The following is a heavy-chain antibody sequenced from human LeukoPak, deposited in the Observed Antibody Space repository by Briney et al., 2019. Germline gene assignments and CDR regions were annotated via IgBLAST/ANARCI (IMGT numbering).Heavy chain of an antibody. CDR2: LYYSGST. V-gene: IGHV4-39*01. CDR1: GFTFSSYA. D-gene: IGHD3-3*01. Sequence: GSLRLSCAASGFTFSSYAMSWIRQPPGKGLEWIGSLYYSGSTYYNPSLKSRVTISVDTSKNQFSLKLSSVTAADTAVYYCARSDRAFGVVIPYYFDYWGQGTLVTVSS. CDR3: ARSDRAFGVVIPYYFDY. J-gene: IGHJ4*02.